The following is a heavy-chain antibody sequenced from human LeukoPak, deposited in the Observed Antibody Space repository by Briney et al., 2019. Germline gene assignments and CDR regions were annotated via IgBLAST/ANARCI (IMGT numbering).Heavy chain of an antibody. Sequence: SETLSLTCAVSGSFISSYYWTWIRQSPERGLEWIGYISAIGDTNYNPSLKSRVTMSVDTSKGQFSLRLTSVTAADTAVYYCARRSNFWDIDHWSPGTLVTVSS. CDR1: GSFISSYY. D-gene: IGHD3-3*01. CDR3: ARRSNFWDIDH. J-gene: IGHJ4*02. CDR2: ISAIGDT. V-gene: IGHV4-4*09.